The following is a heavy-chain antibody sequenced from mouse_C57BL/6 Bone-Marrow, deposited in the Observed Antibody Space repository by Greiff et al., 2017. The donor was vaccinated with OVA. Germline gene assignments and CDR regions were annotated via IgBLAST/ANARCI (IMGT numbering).Heavy chain of an antibody. J-gene: IGHJ1*03. CDR3: ARGGLSKGHYWYFDV. CDR1: GYTFTDHT. V-gene: IGHV1-78*01. D-gene: IGHD1-1*02. CDR2: IYPRDGST. Sequence: VQLQQSDAELVKPGASVKISCKVSGYTFTDHTIHWMKQRPEQGLEWIGYIYPRDGSTKYNEKFKGKATLTADKSSSTAYMQLNSLTSEDSAVYFCARGGLSKGHYWYFDVWGTGTTVTVPS.